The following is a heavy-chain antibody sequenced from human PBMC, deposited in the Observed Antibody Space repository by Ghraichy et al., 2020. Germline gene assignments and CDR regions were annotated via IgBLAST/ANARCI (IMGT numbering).Heavy chain of an antibody. CDR1: GGSISSYY. V-gene: IGHV4-59*01. J-gene: IGHJ6*03. CDR2: IYYNGNT. Sequence: GSLRLSCTVSGGSISSYYWNWIRQPPGRGLEWIGYIYYNGNTHYNPSLKSRVTISKDTSNNQFSLRLSSVTAADTAVYYCARGLNSGHYYYYYYMDVWGKGTTVTVSS. D-gene: IGHD1-26*01. CDR3: ARGLNSGHYYYYYYMDV.